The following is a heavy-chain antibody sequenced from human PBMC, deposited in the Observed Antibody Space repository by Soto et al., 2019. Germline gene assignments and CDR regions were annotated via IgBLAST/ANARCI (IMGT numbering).Heavy chain of an antibody. CDR1: GFTFSSYA. CDR2: ISYDGSNK. V-gene: IGHV3-30-3*01. CDR3: ARDRDSNYAGYFDY. J-gene: IGHJ4*02. Sequence: GGSLRLSCAASGFTFSSYAMHWVRQAPGKGLEWVAVISYDGSNKYYADSVKGRFTISRDNSKNTLYLQMNSLRAEDTAVYYCARDRDSNYAGYFDYWGQGTLVTVSS. D-gene: IGHD4-4*01.